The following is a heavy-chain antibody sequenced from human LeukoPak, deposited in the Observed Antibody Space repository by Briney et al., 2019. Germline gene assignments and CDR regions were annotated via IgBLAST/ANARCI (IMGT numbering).Heavy chain of an antibody. V-gene: IGHV3-23*01. CDR3: AKDLQGSSWYSPDQ. J-gene: IGHJ4*02. CDR1: GFTFSGYA. CDR2: ISGNGGST. Sequence: GGSLRLPCAASGFTFSGYAMTWVRQGPGKGLEWVSIISGNGGSTYYADSVKGRFTISRDNSKNTLYLQMNSLRAEDTAIYYCAKDLQGSSWYSPDQWGQGTLVTVSS. D-gene: IGHD6-13*01.